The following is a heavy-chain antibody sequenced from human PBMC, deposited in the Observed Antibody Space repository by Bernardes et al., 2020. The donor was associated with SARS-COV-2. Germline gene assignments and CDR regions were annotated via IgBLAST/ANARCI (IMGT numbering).Heavy chain of an antibody. V-gene: IGHV3-53*01. CDR1: GFVVRNYY. CDR2: IYRGGNI. Sequence: GGSLRRSCAATGFVVRNYYMTWVRQAPGKGLEWVSVIYRGGNIYYADSVKGRFTISRDNSKNTLYLQMNSLRAEDTAVYYCARGVFGFHYDTSDYYYYFDYWGRGTLVTVSS. CDR3: ARGVFGFHYDTSDYYYYFDY. D-gene: IGHD3-22*01. J-gene: IGHJ4*02.